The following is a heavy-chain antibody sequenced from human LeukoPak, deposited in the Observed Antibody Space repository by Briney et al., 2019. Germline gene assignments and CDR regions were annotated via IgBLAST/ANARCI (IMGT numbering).Heavy chain of an antibody. CDR1: GGSIISSDYH. V-gene: IGHV4-39*01. CDR2: VYYSGTT. J-gene: IGHJ4*02. D-gene: IGHD3-3*01. CDR3: ARQDTITTPGVDY. Sequence: SETLSLTCTVSGGSIISSDYHWGWVRQPPGKGLEWIGNVYYSGTTYYSPSLKSRVTISVDTSKNQFSLKLSSVTAADTAVYYCARQDTITTPGVDYWGQGTPVTVSS.